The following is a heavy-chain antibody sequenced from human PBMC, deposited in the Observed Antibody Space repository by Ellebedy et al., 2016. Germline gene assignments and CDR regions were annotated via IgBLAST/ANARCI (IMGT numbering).Heavy chain of an antibody. V-gene: IGHV4-30-2*01. CDR2: IYHSGST. D-gene: IGHD2-15*01. Sequence: SETLSLXXAVSGGSISSGGYSWSWIRQPPGKGLEWIGYIYHSGSTYYNPSLKSRVTISVDRSKNQFSLKLSSVTAADTAVYYCARDQRGYCSGGSCYSHYYYYGMDVWGQGTTVTVSS. J-gene: IGHJ6*02. CDR3: ARDQRGYCSGGSCYSHYYYYGMDV. CDR1: GGSISSGGYS.